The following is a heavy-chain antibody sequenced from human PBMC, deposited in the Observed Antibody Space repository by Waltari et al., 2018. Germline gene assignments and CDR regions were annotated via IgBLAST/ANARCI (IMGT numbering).Heavy chain of an antibody. J-gene: IGHJ4*02. CDR2: IYTSGST. D-gene: IGHD1-26*01. CDR3: ARGPLLSKVDY. CDR1: GGSIDSGSYY. Sequence: QVQLQESGPGLVQPSQTLSLTCTVSGGSIDSGSYYWRWIRQPAGKGLEWIGRIYTSGSTNYNPSLKSRVTISVDTSKNQFSLNLSSVTAADTAVYYCARGPLLSKVDYWGQGTLVTVSS. V-gene: IGHV4-61*02.